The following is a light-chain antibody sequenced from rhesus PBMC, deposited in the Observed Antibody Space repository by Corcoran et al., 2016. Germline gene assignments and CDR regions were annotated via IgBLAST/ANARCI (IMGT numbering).Light chain of an antibody. CDR2: DAS. Sequence: DIQLTQSPSSLSASVGDRVTITCRASQGMSSYLAWYQQKSGKAPNLLIYDASNLQSGVPSRFSGSGSGTEFTLTISSLQPEDFATYYCQQRNSYPLTFGGGTKVEIK. V-gene: IGKV1-38*01. CDR1: QGMSSY. CDR3: QQRNSYPLT. J-gene: IGKJ4*01.